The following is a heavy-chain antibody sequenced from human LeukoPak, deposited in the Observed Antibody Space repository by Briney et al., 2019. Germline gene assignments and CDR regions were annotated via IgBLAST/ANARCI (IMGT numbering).Heavy chain of an antibody. D-gene: IGHD2/OR15-2a*01. Sequence: SETLSLTCTVSGGSISSSSYYWGWIRQPPGKGLEWIGSIYYSGSTYYNPSLKSRVTISVDTSKNQFSLKLSSVTAADTAVYYCAGPRISPFDYWGQGTLVTVSS. CDR2: IYYSGST. CDR1: GGSISSSSYY. V-gene: IGHV4-39*07. CDR3: AGPRISPFDY. J-gene: IGHJ4*02.